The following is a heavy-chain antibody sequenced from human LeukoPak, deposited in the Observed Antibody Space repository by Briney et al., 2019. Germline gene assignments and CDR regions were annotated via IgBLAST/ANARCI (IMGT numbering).Heavy chain of an antibody. D-gene: IGHD5-12*01. Sequence: SETLSLTCTVSGGSISSSSYYWGWIRQPPGKGLEWIGSIYYSGSTYYNPSLKSRVTISVDTSKNQFSLKLSSVTAADTAVYYCARDPVVATGGAYWGQGTLVTVSS. CDR1: GGSISSSSYY. CDR3: ARDPVVATGGAY. V-gene: IGHV4-39*02. J-gene: IGHJ4*02. CDR2: IYYSGST.